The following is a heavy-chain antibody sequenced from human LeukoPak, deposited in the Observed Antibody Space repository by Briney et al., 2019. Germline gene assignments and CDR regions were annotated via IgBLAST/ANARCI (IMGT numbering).Heavy chain of an antibody. CDR3: ARGYSSSWHGPLLDY. Sequence: GASVKVSCKASGYTFTGYYMHWVRQAPGQGLEWMGWINPNSGGTNYAQKFQGRVTMTRDTSISTAYMELSRLRSDDTAVYYCARGYSSSWHGPLLDYWGQGTLVTVSS. J-gene: IGHJ4*02. D-gene: IGHD6-13*01. V-gene: IGHV1-2*02. CDR1: GYTFTGYY. CDR2: INPNSGGT.